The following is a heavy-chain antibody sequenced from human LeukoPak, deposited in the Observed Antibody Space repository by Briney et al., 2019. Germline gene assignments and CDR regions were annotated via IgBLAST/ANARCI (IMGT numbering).Heavy chain of an antibody. V-gene: IGHV1-2*02. Sequence: GASVKVSCKASGYTFTGYYMHWVRQAPGQGLEWMGWINPNSGGTNYAQKFQGRVTMTRDTSISTAYMELSRLRSDDTAVYYCARGPTLGICSGGSCYSGAMNYYYMDVWGKGTTVTVSS. CDR2: INPNSGGT. CDR3: ARGPTLGICSGGSCYSGAMNYYYMDV. D-gene: IGHD2-15*01. J-gene: IGHJ6*03. CDR1: GYTFTGYY.